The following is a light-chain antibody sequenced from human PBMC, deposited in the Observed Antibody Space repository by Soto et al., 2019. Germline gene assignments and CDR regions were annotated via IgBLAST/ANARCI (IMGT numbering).Light chain of an antibody. J-gene: IGKJ3*01. CDR2: GAS. V-gene: IGKV3-20*01. CDR1: QSVGTSY. CDR3: QQYGISPFT. Sequence: EIVLTQSPGTLSLSPGERATLSCRASQSVGTSYLAWYQQKPGQAPRLLIYGASTRATGIPARFSGSGSGTEFTLTISSLQSEDFATYYCQQYGISPFTFGPGTKVDIK.